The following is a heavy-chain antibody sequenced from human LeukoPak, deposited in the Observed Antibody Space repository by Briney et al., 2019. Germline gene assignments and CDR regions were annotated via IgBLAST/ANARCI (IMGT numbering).Heavy chain of an antibody. Sequence: PGGSLRLSCAASGFTFSSYEMNWVRQAPGKGLEWVSSISSSGNYIYYADSLKGRFTISRDNAKNSLYLQMNSLRAEDTAVYYCARAVRDWPFKGQFDYWGQGTLVTVSS. J-gene: IGHJ4*02. CDR1: GFTFSSYE. D-gene: IGHD3-9*01. V-gene: IGHV3-21*01. CDR2: ISSSGNYI. CDR3: ARAVRDWPFKGQFDY.